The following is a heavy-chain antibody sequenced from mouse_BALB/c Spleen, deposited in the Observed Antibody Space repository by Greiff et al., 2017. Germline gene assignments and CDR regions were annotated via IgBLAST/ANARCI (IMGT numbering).Heavy chain of an antibody. J-gene: IGHJ1*01. V-gene: IGHV10-1*02. D-gene: IGHD1-2*01. CDR2: IRSKSNNYAT. Sequence: EVMLVESGGGLVQPKGSLKLSCAASGFTFNTYAMNWVRQAPGKGLEWVARIRSKSNNYATYYADSVKDRFTISRDDSQSMLYLQMNNLKTEDTAMYYCVRHYYGYGYFDVWGAGTTVTVSS. CDR1: GFTFNTYA. CDR3: VRHYYGYGYFDV.